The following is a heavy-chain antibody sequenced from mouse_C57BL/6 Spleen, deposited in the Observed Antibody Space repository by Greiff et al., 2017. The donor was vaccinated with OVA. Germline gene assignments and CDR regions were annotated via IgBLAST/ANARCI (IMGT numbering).Heavy chain of an antibody. CDR3: ARGERYGNYDYAMDY. J-gene: IGHJ4*01. V-gene: IGHV1-39*01. CDR2: INPNYGTT. D-gene: IGHD2-1*01. CDR1: GYSFTDYN. Sequence: EVQLVESGPELVKPGASVKISCKASGYSFTDYNMNWVKQSNGKSLEWIGVINPNYGTTSYNQKFKGKATLTVDQSSSTAYMQLNSLTSEDSAVYYCARGERYGNYDYAMDYWGQGTSVTVSS.